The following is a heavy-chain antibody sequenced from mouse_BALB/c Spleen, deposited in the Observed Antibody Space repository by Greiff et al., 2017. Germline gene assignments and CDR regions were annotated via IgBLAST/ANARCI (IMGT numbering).Heavy chain of an antibody. V-gene: IGHV5-6-3*01. J-gene: IGHJ4*01. CDR3: ARGGYRYDEDYYAMDY. Sequence: EVQLVESGGGLVQPGGSLKLSCAASGFTFSSYGMSWVRQTPDKRLELVATINSNGGSTYYPDSVKGRFTISRDNAKNTLYLQMSSLKSEDTAMYYCARGGYRYDEDYYAMDYWGQGTSVTVSS. CDR1: GFTFSSYG. D-gene: IGHD2-14*01. CDR2: INSNGGST.